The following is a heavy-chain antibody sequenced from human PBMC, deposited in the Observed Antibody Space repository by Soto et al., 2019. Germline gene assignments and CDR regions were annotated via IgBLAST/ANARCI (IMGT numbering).Heavy chain of an antibody. Sequence: QVQLVQSGVEVKKPGASVKVSCKASGYTFTTYGISWLRQAPGQGPEWMGWISTYNGNTQLAQKFQGRVTMTTDTSTNTAYMELRSLTSEDTAEYYCARDWSGGVLPDYWGEGTLVTVSS. V-gene: IGHV1-18*01. CDR1: GYTFTTYG. CDR3: ARDWSGGVLPDY. CDR2: ISTYNGNT. J-gene: IGHJ4*02. D-gene: IGHD3-3*01.